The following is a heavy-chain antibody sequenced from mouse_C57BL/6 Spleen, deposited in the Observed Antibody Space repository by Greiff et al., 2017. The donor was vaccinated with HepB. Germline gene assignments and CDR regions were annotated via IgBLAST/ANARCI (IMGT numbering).Heavy chain of an antibody. CDR3: ARRAYGSSFFDY. V-gene: IGHV1-64*01. J-gene: IGHJ2*01. Sequence: QVHVKQPGAELVKPGASVKSSCKASGYTFTSYWMHWVKQRPGQGLEWIGMIHPNSGSTNYNEKFKSKATLTVDKSSSTAYMQLSSLTSEDSAVYYCARRAYGSSFFDYWGQGTTLTVSS. D-gene: IGHD1-1*01. CDR1: GYTFTSYW. CDR2: IHPNSGST.